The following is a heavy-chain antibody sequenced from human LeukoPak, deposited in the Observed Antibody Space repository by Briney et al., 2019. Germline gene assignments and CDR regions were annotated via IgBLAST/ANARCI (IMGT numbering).Heavy chain of an antibody. D-gene: IGHD3-9*01. J-gene: IGHJ4*02. CDR1: GFTFSHYA. Sequence: GGSLRLSCADSGFTFSHYAMSWVRQAPEKGLEWVSTVSDSGGSTYYADSVKGRFTISRDNSKNTLYLQMNSLRAEDTAGYYCAKNDIGYYSDCGGQGTLVTVSS. V-gene: IGHV3-23*01. CDR3: AKNDIGYYSDC. CDR2: VSDSGGST.